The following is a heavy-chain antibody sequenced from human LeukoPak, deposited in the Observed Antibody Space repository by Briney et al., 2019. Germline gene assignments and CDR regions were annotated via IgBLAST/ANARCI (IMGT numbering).Heavy chain of an antibody. J-gene: IGHJ4*02. CDR1: GFTFISYW. CDR3: ARDEGGNSDY. Sequence: PGGSLRLSCAASGFTFISYWMTWVRQAPGKGLEWVSVIYSGGSTYYADSVKGRFTISRDNSKNTLYLQMNSLRAEDTAAYYCARDEGGNSDYWGQGTLVTVSS. CDR2: IYSGGST. V-gene: IGHV3-53*01. D-gene: IGHD4-23*01.